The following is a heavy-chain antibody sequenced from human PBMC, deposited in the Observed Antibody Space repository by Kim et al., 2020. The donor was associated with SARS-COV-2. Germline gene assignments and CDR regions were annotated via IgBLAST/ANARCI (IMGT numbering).Heavy chain of an antibody. V-gene: IGHV3-11*01. Sequence: GGSLRLSCAASGFTFSDYYMSWIRQAPGKGLDFVSSISSGGETTYYADSMKGRFTISRDNAKNSLYLEMNSLRVDDTAVYYCVRDVYYGWGSGRPSYYMDVWGKGTMVTVSS. D-gene: IGHD3-10*01. CDR3: VRDVYYGWGSGRPSYYMDV. CDR1: GFTFSDYY. J-gene: IGHJ6*03. CDR2: ISSGGETT.